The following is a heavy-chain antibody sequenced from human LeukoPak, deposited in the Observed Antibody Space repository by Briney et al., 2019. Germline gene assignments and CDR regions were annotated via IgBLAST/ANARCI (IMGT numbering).Heavy chain of an antibody. CDR2: INPGGGSA. J-gene: IGHJ6*02. Sequence: ASVKVSCKASGYTFTSYYMHCVRQAPGQGLEWMAIINPGGGSASYAQKFQGRVTMTRDTSTSTVYMELSSLRSEDTAVYYCARVAMIVVVPAVPYGMDVWGQGTTVTVSS. CDR1: GYTFTSYY. CDR3: ARVAMIVVVPAVPYGMDV. D-gene: IGHD2-2*01. V-gene: IGHV1-46*01.